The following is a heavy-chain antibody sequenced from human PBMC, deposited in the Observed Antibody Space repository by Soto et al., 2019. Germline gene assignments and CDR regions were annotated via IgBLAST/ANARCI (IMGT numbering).Heavy chain of an antibody. D-gene: IGHD3-3*01. V-gene: IGHV3-49*03. CDR2: IRSKAYGGTT. J-gene: IGHJ4*02. CDR1: GFTFGDYA. CDR3: TKTYYDFWSGYYLFDY. Sequence: EVQLVESGGGLVQPGRSLRLSCTASGFTFGDYAMSWFRQAPGKGLEWVGFIRSKAYGGTTEYAASVKGRFTISRDDSKSIAYLQMNSLKTEDTAVYYCTKTYYDFWSGYYLFDYWGQGTLVTVSS.